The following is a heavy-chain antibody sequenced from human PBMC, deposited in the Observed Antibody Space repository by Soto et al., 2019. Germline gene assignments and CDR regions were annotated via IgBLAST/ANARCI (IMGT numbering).Heavy chain of an antibody. CDR3: ARGAFWYTTSTTDDAFDV. D-gene: IGHD6-6*01. CDR1: GFQFSSYE. J-gene: IGHJ3*01. Sequence: PGGSLRLSCAASGFQFSSYEMNWVRKAPGKGLEWVAHISHSGATIFYTDSVKGRFTISRDNTNNSLSLQMNSLRADDTASYYCARGAFWYTTSTTDDAFDVWGQGTVVTVAS. V-gene: IGHV3-48*03. CDR2: ISHSGATI.